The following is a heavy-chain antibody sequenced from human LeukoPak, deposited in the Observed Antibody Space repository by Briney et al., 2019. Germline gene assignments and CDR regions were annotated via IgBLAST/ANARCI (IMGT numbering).Heavy chain of an antibody. D-gene: IGHD3-9*01. Sequence: GASVNVSCKASGYTFTVYYMHWVRQAPGQGGEWMGWINPNSGGTNYAQKFQGRVTMTRDTSIGTAYMELSRLRSDDTAVYYCARDRVDILTGYESFAFDIWGQGTMVTVSS. CDR3: ARDRVDILTGYESFAFDI. CDR1: GYTFTVYY. CDR2: INPNSGGT. V-gene: IGHV1-2*02. J-gene: IGHJ3*02.